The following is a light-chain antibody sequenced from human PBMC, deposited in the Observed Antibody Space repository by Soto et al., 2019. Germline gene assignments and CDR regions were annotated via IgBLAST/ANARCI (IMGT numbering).Light chain of an antibody. CDR2: DAS. Sequence: DIQMTQSPSSLSASVGDRVTITCQASQDISNYLNWYQQKPGKAPKLLIYDASNLETGVPSRFSGSGSGTDFNFTISSLQPEDIATYYCQQYDNLPGTFGGGTKVEIK. V-gene: IGKV1-33*01. J-gene: IGKJ4*01. CDR1: QDISNY. CDR3: QQYDNLPGT.